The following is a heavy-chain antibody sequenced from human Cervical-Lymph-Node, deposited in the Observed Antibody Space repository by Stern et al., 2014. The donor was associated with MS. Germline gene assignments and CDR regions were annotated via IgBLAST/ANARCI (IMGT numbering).Heavy chain of an antibody. CDR2: IVPLFGKP. CDR3: ASPLSATSVPFGYYGMDV. D-gene: IGHD4-17*01. V-gene: IGHV1-69*01. Sequence: QLVQSGAEVKKPGASVKVSCKASGGTFSHYATSWVRQAPGQGLEWMGGIVPLFGKPNYAQTFQGNVTITADESTSTAYMDLSSLRSEDTAVYYCASPLSATSVPFGYYGMDVWGQGTTVTVS. J-gene: IGHJ6*02. CDR1: GGTFSHYA.